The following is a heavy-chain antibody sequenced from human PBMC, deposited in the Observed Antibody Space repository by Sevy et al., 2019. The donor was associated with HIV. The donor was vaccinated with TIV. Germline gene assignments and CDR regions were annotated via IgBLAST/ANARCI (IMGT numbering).Heavy chain of an antibody. CDR3: AKFAGDFPHLDF. J-gene: IGHJ4*02. CDR1: GFTFSTYS. D-gene: IGHD7-27*01. Sequence: GGSLRFSCAASGFTFSTYSMTWVRQAPRKGLEWVSAISDTGTSTYYTDSVEGRFTISRDNSKSTLFLHMNSLRAEDTALYYCAKFAGDFPHLDFRGLGTLVTVSS. CDR2: ISDTGTST. V-gene: IGHV3-23*01.